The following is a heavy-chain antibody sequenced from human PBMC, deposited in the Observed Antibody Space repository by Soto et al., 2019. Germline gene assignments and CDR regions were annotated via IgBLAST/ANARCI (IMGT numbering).Heavy chain of an antibody. Sequence: QVQLVESGGGVVQPGRSLRLSCAASGFTFSSYGMHWVRQXXGXGXXXVAVIWYDGSNKYYADSVKGRFTISRDNSKXXXXXXXXXXXXXXXXXXXXXXXXXXXXXXSYFDYWGQGTLVTVSS. CDR2: IWYDGSNK. V-gene: IGHV3-33*01. J-gene: IGHJ4*02. CDR3: XXXXXXXXXXSYFDY. CDR1: GFTFSSYG.